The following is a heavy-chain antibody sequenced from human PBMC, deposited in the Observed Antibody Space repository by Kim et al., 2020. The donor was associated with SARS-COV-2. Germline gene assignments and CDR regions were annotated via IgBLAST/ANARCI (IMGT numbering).Heavy chain of an antibody. D-gene: IGHD2-15*01. CDR3: ARGPLVVVAARGKRGPLLNFDY. CDR2: ISYDGSNK. V-gene: IGHV3-30*04. J-gene: IGHJ4*02. CDR1: GFTFSSYA. Sequence: GGSLRLSCAASGFTFSSYAMHWVRQAPGKGLEWVAVISYDGSNKYYVDSVKGRFTISRDNSKNTLYLQMNSLRAEDTAVYYCARGPLVVVAARGKRGPLLNFDYWGQGTLVTVSS.